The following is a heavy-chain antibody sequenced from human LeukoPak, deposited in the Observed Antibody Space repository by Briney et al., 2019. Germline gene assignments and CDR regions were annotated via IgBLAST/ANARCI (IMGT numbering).Heavy chain of an antibody. D-gene: IGHD5-24*01. CDR3: ARAIYEAFDI. V-gene: IGHV3-74*01. Sequence: PGGSLRLSCAASGFTLRNYWIQWVRQAPGKGLVWVSHSNSDGSSTNYADSVKGRFTISRDNAKNTLYLQMNNLRAEDTAVYYCARAIYEAFDIWGKGTMVTVSS. J-gene: IGHJ3*02. CDR1: GFTLRNYW. CDR2: SNSDGSST.